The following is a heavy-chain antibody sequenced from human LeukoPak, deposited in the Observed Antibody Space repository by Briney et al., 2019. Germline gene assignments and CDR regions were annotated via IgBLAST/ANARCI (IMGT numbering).Heavy chain of an antibody. CDR2: ISSTGGTT. D-gene: IGHD6-13*01. CDR3: AKGSSSSWYSVEY. Sequence: GGSLRLSCAASGITFSSYGMSWVRQAPGKGLEWVSSISSTGGTTYYADSVKGRFTISRDNSKNTLYLQMNSLRVEDTAVYYCAKGSSSSWYSVEYWGQGTLVTVSS. CDR1: GITFSSYG. V-gene: IGHV3-23*01. J-gene: IGHJ4*02.